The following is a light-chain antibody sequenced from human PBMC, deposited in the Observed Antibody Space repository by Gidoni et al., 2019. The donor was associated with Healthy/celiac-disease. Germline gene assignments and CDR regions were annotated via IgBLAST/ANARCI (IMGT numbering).Light chain of an antibody. CDR2: DDS. J-gene: IGLJ2*01. V-gene: IGLV3-21*02. Sequence: SYVLTQPPSVSVAPGQTARMTCGGNNIGSKSVHWYQQKPGQAPVLVVYDDSYRPSGIPERFSGSNSGNTATLTISRVEAGDGADYYCQVWDSSSDHVVFGGGTKLTVL. CDR1: NIGSKS. CDR3: QVWDSSSDHVV.